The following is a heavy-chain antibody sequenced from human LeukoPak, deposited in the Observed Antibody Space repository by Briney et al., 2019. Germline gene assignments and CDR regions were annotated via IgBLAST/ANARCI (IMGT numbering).Heavy chain of an antibody. CDR2: IEDDGSEK. CDR1: GFIFRNYW. Sequence: PGESLRLSCTASGFIFRNYWMIWPPRAPGKGLEGLANIEDDGSEKNYVDSVKGRFTISRDNGKNSLYLQMNNLRAEDTAVYYCARDIPRGANYFDCWGLGALVSVYS. J-gene: IGHJ4*02. CDR3: ARDIPRGANYFDC. D-gene: IGHD1-26*01. V-gene: IGHV3-7*01.